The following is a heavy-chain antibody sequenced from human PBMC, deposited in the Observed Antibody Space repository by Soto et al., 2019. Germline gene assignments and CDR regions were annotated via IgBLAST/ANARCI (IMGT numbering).Heavy chain of an antibody. CDR1: GGSISSSSYY. CDR2: IYYSGST. V-gene: IGHV4-39*01. CDR3: ARLDGAYYYGMDV. Sequence: SETLSLTCTVSGGSISSSSYYWGWLRQPPGKGLDWFGSIYYSGSTYYNPSLKSRVTISVDTSKNQFSLKMSSVTAADTAVYYCARLDGAYYYGMDVWGQGTTVTVSS. D-gene: IGHD1-26*01. J-gene: IGHJ6*02.